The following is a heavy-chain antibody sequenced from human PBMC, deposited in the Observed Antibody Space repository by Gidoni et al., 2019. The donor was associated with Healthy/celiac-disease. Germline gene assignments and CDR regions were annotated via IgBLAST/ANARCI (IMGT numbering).Heavy chain of an antibody. Sequence: EVQLVESGGGLVQPGGSLRLSCAASGFTFSSYSMNWVRQAPGKGVEWVSYISSSSSTIYYADSVKGRFNISRDNAKNSLYLQMNSLRAEDTAVYYCASPPTVSYYYYGMDVWGKGTTVTVSS. CDR1: GFTFSSYS. D-gene: IGHD4-4*01. V-gene: IGHV3-48*01. CDR2: ISSSSSTI. CDR3: ASPPTVSYYYYGMDV. J-gene: IGHJ6*04.